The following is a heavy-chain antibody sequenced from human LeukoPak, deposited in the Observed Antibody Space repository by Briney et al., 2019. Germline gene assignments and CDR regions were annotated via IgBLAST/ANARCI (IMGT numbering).Heavy chain of an antibody. Sequence: GASVKVSCKASGGTFSSYAISWVRQAPGQGLEWMGGIIPICGTANYAQKFQGRVTITTDESTSTAYMELSSLRSADTAVSYCARWWPGHYDSSGPQESGWGQGTLVTVSS. J-gene: IGHJ4*02. CDR3: ARWWPGHYDSSGPQESG. V-gene: IGHV1-69*05. CDR2: IIPICGTA. CDR1: GGTFSSYA. D-gene: IGHD3-22*01.